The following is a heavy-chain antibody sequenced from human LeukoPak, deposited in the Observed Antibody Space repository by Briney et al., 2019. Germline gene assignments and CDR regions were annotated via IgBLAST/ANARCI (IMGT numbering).Heavy chain of an antibody. J-gene: IGHJ6*03. CDR2: ISHSGGA. Sequence: PSETLSLTCAVYGGSLSGYYWTWVRQPPGKGLEWIGEISHSGGANYSPSLKSRVTISLDTSKNQFSLRLTSVTAADTAVYYCARLTWDLPPGGLYYNYYIDVWDKGATVTVPS. V-gene: IGHV4-34*01. CDR1: GGSLSGYY. D-gene: IGHD1-26*01. CDR3: ARLTWDLPPGGLYYNYYIDV.